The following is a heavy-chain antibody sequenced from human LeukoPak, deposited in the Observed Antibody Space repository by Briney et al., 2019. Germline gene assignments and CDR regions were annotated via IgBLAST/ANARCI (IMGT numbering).Heavy chain of an antibody. V-gene: IGHV4-34*01. J-gene: IGHJ1*01. CDR3: ARGGVGYYYDSSGYRAGYFQH. D-gene: IGHD3-22*01. CDR1: GGSFSGYY. Sequence: SETLSLTCAVYGGSFSGYYWSWIRQPPGKGLEWIGEINHSGSTNYNPSLKSRVTISADTSKNQFSLKLSSGTAADTAVYYCARGGVGYYYDSSGYRAGYFQHWGQGTLVTVSS. CDR2: INHSGST.